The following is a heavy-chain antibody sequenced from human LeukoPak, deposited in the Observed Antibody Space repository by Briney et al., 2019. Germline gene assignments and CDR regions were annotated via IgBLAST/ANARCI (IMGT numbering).Heavy chain of an antibody. CDR2: IIPIFGTA. J-gene: IGHJ4*02. Sequence: SVTVSCKASGGTFSSYAISWVRQAPGQGLEWMGGIIPIFGTANYAQKFQGRVTITADESTSTAYMELSSLRSEDTAVYYCARGYCSGGSCYYNDYWGQGTLVTVSS. D-gene: IGHD2-15*01. V-gene: IGHV1-69*13. CDR1: GGTFSSYA. CDR3: ARGYCSGGSCYYNDY.